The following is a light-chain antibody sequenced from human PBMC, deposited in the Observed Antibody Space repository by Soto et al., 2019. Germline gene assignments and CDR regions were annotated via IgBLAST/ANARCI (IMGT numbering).Light chain of an antibody. Sequence: IVLTQSPSTLSSFPGDRVTLSCRASQYINTRLAWYQHRPGQAPRLLIYQTSLRAAGIPDRSSGSGSGTDFTLTISRLEPEDFAVYCCQQYGGSTRTFGQGTKV. CDR1: QYINTR. CDR2: QTS. CDR3: QQYGGSTRT. V-gene: IGKV3-20*01. J-gene: IGKJ1*01.